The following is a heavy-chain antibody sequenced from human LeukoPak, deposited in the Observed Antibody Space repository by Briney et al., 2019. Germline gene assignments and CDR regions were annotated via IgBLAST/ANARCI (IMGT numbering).Heavy chain of an antibody. CDR2: IYYSGST. V-gene: IGHV4-30-4*02. Sequence: KSSDTLSLICTVSGGPINGSNYCWGWIRQPPGKGLEWIGYIYYSGSTYYNPSLKSRVTISVDTSKNQFSLKLSSVTAAGTAVYCCARVPNYYDSSGYKIFDYWGQGTLVTVSS. CDR3: ARVPNYYDSSGYKIFDY. CDR1: GGPINGSNYC. J-gene: IGHJ4*02. D-gene: IGHD3-22*01.